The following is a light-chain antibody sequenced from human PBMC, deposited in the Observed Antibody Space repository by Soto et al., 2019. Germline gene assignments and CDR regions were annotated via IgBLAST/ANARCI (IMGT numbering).Light chain of an antibody. CDR2: DAS. V-gene: IGKV1-5*01. Sequence: DIQMTQFYSTQSHPLVDSVSISCRASRSISSWLAWYQQKPGKAPKLLIYDASSLESGVPSRFSGSGSGTEFTLTISSLQPDDFATYYCHQYNSYWTFGQGTKV. J-gene: IGKJ1*01. CDR1: RSISSW. CDR3: HQYNSYWT.